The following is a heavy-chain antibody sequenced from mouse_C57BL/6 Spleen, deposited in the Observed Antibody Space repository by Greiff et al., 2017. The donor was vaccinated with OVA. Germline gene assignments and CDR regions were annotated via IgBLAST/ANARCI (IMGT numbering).Heavy chain of an antibody. D-gene: IGHD4-1*01. CDR1: GFTFSSYA. V-gene: IGHV5-4*01. Sequence: DVHLVESGGGLVKPGGSLKLSCAASGFTFSSYAMSWVRQTPEKRLEWVATISDGGSYTYYPDNVKGRFTISRDNAKNNLYLQMSHLKSEDTAMYYCARDGTGSFDYWGQGTTLTVSS. CDR2: ISDGGSYT. CDR3: ARDGTGSFDY. J-gene: IGHJ2*01.